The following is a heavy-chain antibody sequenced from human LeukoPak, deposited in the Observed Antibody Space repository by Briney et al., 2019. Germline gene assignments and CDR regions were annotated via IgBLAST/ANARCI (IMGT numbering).Heavy chain of an antibody. CDR2: INPSGGST. D-gene: IGHD3-22*01. J-gene: IGHJ3*02. CDR3: AGPQYPYYYDSSGPYDAFDI. V-gene: IGHV1-46*01. CDR1: GYTLTSYY. Sequence: ASVKVSCKASGYTLTSYYMHWVRQAPGQGLEWMGIINPSGGSTSYAQKFQGRVTMTRDTSTSTVYMELNSLRSEDTAVYYCAGPQYPYYYDSSGPYDAFDIWGQGTMATVSS.